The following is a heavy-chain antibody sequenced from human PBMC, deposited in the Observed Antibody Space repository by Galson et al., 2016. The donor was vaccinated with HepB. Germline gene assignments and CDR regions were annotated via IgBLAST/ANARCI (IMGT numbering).Heavy chain of an antibody. CDR1: GYTFINYY. Sequence: SVKVSCKASGYTFINYYLHWVRQAPGQGLEWMGVINPSDVGTSYAQKFQGRVTMTRDTSTSTVYMELSSLRSEDTAVYYCARDVDYWGQGTLVTVSS. CDR3: ARDVDY. J-gene: IGHJ4*02. CDR2: INPSDVGT. V-gene: IGHV1-46*01.